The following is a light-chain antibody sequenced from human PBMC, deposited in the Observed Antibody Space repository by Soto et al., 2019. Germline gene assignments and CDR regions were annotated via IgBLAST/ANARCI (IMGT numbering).Light chain of an antibody. CDR3: SSYAGSNKRVV. CDR2: EVS. Sequence: QSALTQPPSASGSPGQSVTISCTGTSSDVGGYNSVSWCQQYPGKAPKLMIYEVSKRPSGVPERFSGSKSGTTAPLTVSGLQAEDEADYYCSSYAGSNKRVVVGGGTKVTVL. CDR1: SSDVGGYNS. J-gene: IGLJ2*01. V-gene: IGLV2-8*01.